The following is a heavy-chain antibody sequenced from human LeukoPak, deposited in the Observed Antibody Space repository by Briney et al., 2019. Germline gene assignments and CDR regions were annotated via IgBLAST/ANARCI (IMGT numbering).Heavy chain of an antibody. Sequence: GGSPRLSCAASGFTFSSYAMSWVRQAPGKGLEWVSAISGSGGSTYYADSVKGRFTISRDNSKNTLYLRMNSLRAEDTAVYYCAKVRWELLSPDAFDIWGQGTMVTVSS. D-gene: IGHD1-26*01. CDR1: GFTFSSYA. CDR3: AKVRWELLSPDAFDI. J-gene: IGHJ3*02. CDR2: ISGSGGST. V-gene: IGHV3-23*01.